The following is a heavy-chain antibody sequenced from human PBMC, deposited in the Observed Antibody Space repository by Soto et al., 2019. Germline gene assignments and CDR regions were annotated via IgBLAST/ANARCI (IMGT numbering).Heavy chain of an antibody. CDR2: ICTEDTT. CDR1: GLTSNDFH. Sequence: EKLRVASGGGLVQPGGSLRLSCATSGLTSNDFHMNWVRQAPGKGLEWVAVICTEDTTHYAGSVRGRFTVSRDNSGDTVFLQMDSLRVDDTAVYYCARWDDRRTVGYWGQGTLVTVSS. CDR3: ARWDDRRTVGY. V-gene: IGHV3-66*01. J-gene: IGHJ4*02. D-gene: IGHD1-26*01.